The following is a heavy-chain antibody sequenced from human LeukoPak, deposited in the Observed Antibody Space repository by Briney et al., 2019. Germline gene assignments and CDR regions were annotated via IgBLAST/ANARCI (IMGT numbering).Heavy chain of an antibody. CDR2: ISGDGRST. CDR3: ARGLYDSSFYTLGP. Sequence: GGSLRLSCAASGFTFSSYWIHGVPQAPGKGLVWVSRISGDGRSTNYADSVKGRFTISRDNAKNTVYLQMNSLRAEDSAVYSCARGLYDSSFYTLGPWGQGTLVTVSS. D-gene: IGHD3-22*01. CDR1: GFTFSSYW. V-gene: IGHV3-74*01. J-gene: IGHJ5*02.